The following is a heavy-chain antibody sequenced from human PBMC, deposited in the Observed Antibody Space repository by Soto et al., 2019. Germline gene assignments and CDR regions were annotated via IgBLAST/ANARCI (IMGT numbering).Heavy chain of an antibody. D-gene: IGHD2-15*01. CDR1: GFTFRSYG. Sequence: GGSLRLSCAASGFTFRSYGMHWVRQAPGKGLEWVAVISYDGSNKYYADSVKGRFTISRDNSKNTLYLQMNSLRAEDTAVYYCAKDGAYPLNKLRGNCSGGSCYSVYYYYGMDVWGQGTTVAVSS. V-gene: IGHV3-30*18. J-gene: IGHJ6*02. CDR2: ISYDGSNK. CDR3: AKDGAYPLNKLRGNCSGGSCYSVYYYYGMDV.